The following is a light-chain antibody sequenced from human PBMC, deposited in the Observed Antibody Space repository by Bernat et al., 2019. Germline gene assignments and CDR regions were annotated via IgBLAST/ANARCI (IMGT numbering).Light chain of an antibody. V-gene: IGLV2-18*02. CDR1: RSDVGSHNR. J-gene: IGLJ1*01. Sequence: QSALTQPPSVSGSPGQSVTISCTGTRSDVGSHNRVSWYQQSPGPPPKLIIYEVTNRPAGVPERFSGSKSGNTASLTISGLQADDEADYYCSSYTRTSTFVFGTGTKVTVL. CDR3: SSYTRTSTFV. CDR2: EVT.